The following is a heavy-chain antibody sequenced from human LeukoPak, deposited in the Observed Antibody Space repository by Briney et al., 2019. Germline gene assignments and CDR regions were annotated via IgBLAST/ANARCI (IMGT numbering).Heavy chain of an antibody. J-gene: IGHJ4*02. Sequence: GGSLRLSCAASGFTFSSYAMSWVRQAPGKGLEWVSAISGSGGSTYYADSVKGRFTISRDNSKNTLYLQMNSLRAEDTAVYYCAKSQQLVRGGLRVWYYFDYWGQGTLVTVSS. D-gene: IGHD6-13*01. CDR1: GFTFSSYA. CDR3: AKSQQLVRGGLRVWYYFDY. V-gene: IGHV3-23*01. CDR2: ISGSGGST.